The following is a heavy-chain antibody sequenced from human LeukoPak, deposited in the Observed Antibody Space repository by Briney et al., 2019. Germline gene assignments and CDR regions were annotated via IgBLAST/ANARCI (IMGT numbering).Heavy chain of an antibody. CDR3: ARGGVFSHDAFDI. Sequence: SETLSLTCAVYGGSFSGYYWSWIRQPPGKGLERIGEINHSGSTNYNPSLKSRVTISVDTSKNQFSLELSSVTAADTAVYYCARGGVFSHDAFDIWGQGTMVTVSS. J-gene: IGHJ3*02. CDR2: INHSGST. CDR1: GGSFSGYY. D-gene: IGHD3-10*01. V-gene: IGHV4-34*01.